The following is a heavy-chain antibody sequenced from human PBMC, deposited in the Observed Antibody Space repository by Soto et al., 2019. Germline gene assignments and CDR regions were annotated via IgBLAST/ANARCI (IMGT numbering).Heavy chain of an antibody. CDR3: ARGLTDKDYYYYYYMDV. CDR2: IYYSGST. D-gene: IGHD3-9*01. CDR1: GGSISSGGYY. J-gene: IGHJ6*03. V-gene: IGHV4-31*03. Sequence: SETLSLTCTVSGGSISSGGYYWSWIRQHPGKGLEWIGYIYYSGSTYYNPSLKSRVTISVDTSKNQFSLKLSSVTAADTAVYYCARGLTDKDYYYYYYMDVWGKGTTVTVSS.